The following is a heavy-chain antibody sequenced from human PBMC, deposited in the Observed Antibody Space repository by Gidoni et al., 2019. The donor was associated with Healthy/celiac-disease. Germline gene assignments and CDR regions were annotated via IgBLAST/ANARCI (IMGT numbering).Heavy chain of an antibody. CDR2: FDPEDGET. CDR3: ATDRSGSYGGGWFDP. D-gene: IGHD1-26*01. Sequence: QVQLVQSGAEVKKPGASVNVSGKVSGYTLTELSMHRGRQAPGKGLEGMGGFDPEDGETIYAQKFQGRVTMTEDTSTDTAYMELSSLRSEDTAVYYCATDRSGSYGGGWFDPWGQGTLVTVSS. J-gene: IGHJ5*02. V-gene: IGHV1-24*01. CDR1: GYTLTELS.